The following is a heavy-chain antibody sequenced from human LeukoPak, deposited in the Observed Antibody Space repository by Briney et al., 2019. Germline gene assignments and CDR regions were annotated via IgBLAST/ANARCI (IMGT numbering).Heavy chain of an antibody. CDR3: ARSGYVSTPEYSYYYMDV. D-gene: IGHD3-3*01. CDR1: GFTFSSYA. CDR2: ISGSGAYT. J-gene: IGHJ6*03. Sequence: PGGSLRLSCAASGFTFSSYAMSWVRQAPGKGLEWVSTISGSGAYTYYADSVKGRFTISRDNSKNTLCLQMNSLRAEDTAVYYCARSGYVSTPEYSYYYMDVWGKGTTVTVSS. V-gene: IGHV3-23*01.